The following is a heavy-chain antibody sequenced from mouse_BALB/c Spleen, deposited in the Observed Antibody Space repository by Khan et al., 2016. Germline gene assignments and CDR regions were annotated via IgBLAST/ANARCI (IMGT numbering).Heavy chain of an antibody. Sequence: EVQLQEPGPGLVKPSQSLSLTCTVTGYSITSDYAWNWIRQFPGNKLEWMGYISYSGSTSYNPSLKSRISITRDTSKNQFFLQLNSVTTEDTATYYCARRGGSYDGYYDFDYGGQGTTLTVSS. CDR3: ARRGGSYDGYYDFDY. CDR2: ISYSGST. CDR1: GYSITSDYA. V-gene: IGHV3-2*02. J-gene: IGHJ2*01. D-gene: IGHD2-3*01.